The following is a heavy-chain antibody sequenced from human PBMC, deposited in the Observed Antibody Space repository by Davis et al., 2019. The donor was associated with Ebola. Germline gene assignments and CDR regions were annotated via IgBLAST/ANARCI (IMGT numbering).Heavy chain of an antibody. CDR1: GFTFSDYY. D-gene: IGHD2-15*01. CDR2: ISSSGSTT. CDR3: ARDASYCSGGSCYSGEYFQH. J-gene: IGHJ1*01. V-gene: IGHV3-11*04. Sequence: GESLKISCAASGFTFSDYYMSWIRQAPGKGLEWVSYISSSGSTTYYADSVKGRFTISRDNSKNTLYLQMNSLRAEDTAVYYCARDASYCSGGSCYSGEYFQHWGQGTLVTVSS.